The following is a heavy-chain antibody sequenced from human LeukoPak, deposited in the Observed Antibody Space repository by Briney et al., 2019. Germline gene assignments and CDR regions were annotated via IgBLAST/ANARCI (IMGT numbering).Heavy chain of an antibody. J-gene: IGHJ6*02. D-gene: IGHD3-22*01. CDR1: GFPFSNHA. Sequence: GGSLRLSCAASGFPFSNHAMSWVRQPPGKGLEWVSAISNGNTYYADSVRGRFTISRDDSKNMVYLQMNSLRAEDTAVYYCAKPRFGDSSGYLSYYYYGMDVWGQGTTVTVSS. CDR2: ISNGNT. V-gene: IGHV3-23*01. CDR3: AKPRFGDSSGYLSYYYYGMDV.